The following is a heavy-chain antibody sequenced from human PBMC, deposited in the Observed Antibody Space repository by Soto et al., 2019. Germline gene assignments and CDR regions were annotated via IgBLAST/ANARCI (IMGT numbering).Heavy chain of an antibody. CDR1: GFSVRNSH. V-gene: IGHV3-53*01. CDR3: ARSSAVITTLDYFDY. J-gene: IGHJ4*02. CDR2: MYSGGDT. Sequence: GGSLRLSCAASGFSVRNSHMSWVRQAPGKGLEWVTIMYSGGDTYYAVSEKGRFTISRDNSKNQFSLKLSSVTAADTAVYYCARSSAVITTLDYFDYCGQGTLVTVSS. D-gene: IGHD3-22*01.